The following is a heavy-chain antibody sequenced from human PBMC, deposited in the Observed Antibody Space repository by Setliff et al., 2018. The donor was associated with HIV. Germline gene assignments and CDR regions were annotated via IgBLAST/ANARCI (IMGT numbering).Heavy chain of an antibody. V-gene: IGHV4-39*01. Sequence: SETLSLTCTVSGGSISGSSYYWGWIRQSPEKGLEWIGSIFHAGSTYYNPSLKSRVTLSVDTSENQYSLKLTSLIAADTAVYYCARTHRYCSGNSCSKVSFDSWGQGALVTVSS. CDR3: ARTHRYCSGNSCSKVSFDS. CDR1: GGSISGSSYY. CDR2: IFHAGST. D-gene: IGHD2-2*01. J-gene: IGHJ4*02.